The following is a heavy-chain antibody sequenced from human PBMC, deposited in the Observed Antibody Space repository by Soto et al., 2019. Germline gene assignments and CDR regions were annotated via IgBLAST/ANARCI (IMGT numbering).Heavy chain of an antibody. J-gene: IGHJ4*02. Sequence: QVQLVQSGAEVKKPGASVKVSCKASGYTFTSYDINWVRQATGQGLEWMGYMNANDGDTGYAQKFQGRVTMTRDTSISTAYMELSSLGIDDTAVYYCARGGAMGVVTPAANDCWGQGTLVTVSS. CDR2: MNANDGDT. D-gene: IGHD2-2*01. V-gene: IGHV1-8*01. CDR3: ARGGAMGVVTPAANDC. CDR1: GYTFTSYD.